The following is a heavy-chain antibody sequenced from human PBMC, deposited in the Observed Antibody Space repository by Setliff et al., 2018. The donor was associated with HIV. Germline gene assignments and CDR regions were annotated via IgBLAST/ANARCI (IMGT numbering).Heavy chain of an antibody. CDR1: GGSFSGYY. Sequence: PSETLSLTCAVYGGSFSGYYWSWIRQPPGKGLEWIGEINHSGSTNYNPSLKSRVTISVDTFKNQFSLKPSSVTAADTAVYYCARGRALGVWGQGTMVTVSS. CDR2: INHSGST. D-gene: IGHD3-3*02. CDR3: ARGRALGV. V-gene: IGHV4-34*01. J-gene: IGHJ3*01.